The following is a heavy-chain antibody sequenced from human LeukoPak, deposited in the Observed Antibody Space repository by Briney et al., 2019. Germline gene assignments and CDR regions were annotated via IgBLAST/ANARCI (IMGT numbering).Heavy chain of an antibody. V-gene: IGHV3-53*01. J-gene: IGHJ4*02. D-gene: IGHD1-26*01. Sequence: GGSLRLSCAASGFIVSAYYMNWVRQAPGKGLEWVSVIYSGDSTYYADSVKGRFTISRDNSKNTLYLQMNSLRAEDTAVYYCAKDYGGSYFDYWGQGTLVTVSS. CDR1: GFIVSAYY. CDR3: AKDYGGSYFDY. CDR2: IYSGDST.